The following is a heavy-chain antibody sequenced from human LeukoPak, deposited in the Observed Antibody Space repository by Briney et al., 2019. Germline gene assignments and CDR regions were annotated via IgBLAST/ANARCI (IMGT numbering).Heavy chain of an antibody. Sequence: SETLSLTCTVSGGSISSSSYYWGWIRQPPGKGLEWIGSIYYSGSTYYNPSLKSRVTISVDTSKNQFSLKLSSVTAADTAVYYCATGYSYYYYYYGMDVWGQGTTVTVSS. CDR1: GGSISSSSYY. V-gene: IGHV4-39*01. CDR2: IYYSGST. D-gene: IGHD5-18*01. CDR3: ATGYSYYYYYYGMDV. J-gene: IGHJ6*02.